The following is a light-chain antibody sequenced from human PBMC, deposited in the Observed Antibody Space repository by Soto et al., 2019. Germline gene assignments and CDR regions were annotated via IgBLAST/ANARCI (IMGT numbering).Light chain of an antibody. Sequence: AIRMTQSPSSFSASTRDRVTITCRASQGISRYLAWYQQKPGKAPKLLIYAASTLQSGVPSRFSGSGSGTDFTLTISCLQSEDFATYYCQQYYSYPPWTFGQGTKVEIK. CDR1: QGISRY. CDR3: QQYYSYPPWT. J-gene: IGKJ1*01. CDR2: AAS. V-gene: IGKV1-8*01.